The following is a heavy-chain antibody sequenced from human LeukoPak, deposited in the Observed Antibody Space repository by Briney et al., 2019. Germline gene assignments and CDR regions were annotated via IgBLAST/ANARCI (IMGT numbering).Heavy chain of an antibody. J-gene: IGHJ4*02. Sequence: GGSLTLSCAASGIAVIGNYMSWVRQPPGKGLEWVSFISINTDTFYADSVRGRFTISRDSSKNTLFLQMNSLRDEDSAVYYCAIAQSWDELFDSWGQGTLVIVSS. CDR1: GIAVIGNY. CDR2: ISINTDT. V-gene: IGHV3-53*01. D-gene: IGHD1-26*01. CDR3: AIAQSWDELFDS.